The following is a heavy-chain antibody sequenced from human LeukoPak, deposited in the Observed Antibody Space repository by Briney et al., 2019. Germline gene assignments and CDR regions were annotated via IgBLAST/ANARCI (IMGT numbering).Heavy chain of an antibody. V-gene: IGHV3-30-3*01. CDR1: GYTFTSYY. J-gene: IGHJ4*02. D-gene: IGHD6-13*01. CDR2: ISYDGSNK. Sequence: SCKASGYTFTSYYMHWVRQAPGKGLEWVAVISYDGSNKYYADSVKGRFTISRDNSKNTLYLQMNSLRAEDTAVYYCARFLEIAAAGTGFDYWGQGTLVTVSS. CDR3: ARFLEIAAAGTGFDY.